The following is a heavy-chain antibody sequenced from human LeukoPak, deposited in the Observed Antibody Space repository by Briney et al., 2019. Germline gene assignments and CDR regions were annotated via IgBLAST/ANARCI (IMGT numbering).Heavy chain of an antibody. CDR1: GFTFSSYA. J-gene: IGHJ4*02. CDR2: ISDDGSYK. V-gene: IGHV3-30*04. CDR3: CRWELSFDY. Sequence: PGGSLRLSCAASGFTFSSYAMHWVRQAPGKGLEWVAIISDDGSYKYYADSVKGRFTISRDNSKNTLNLQMNSLRSEDTAVYYCCRWELSFDYWGQGTLVTVSS. D-gene: IGHD1-26*01.